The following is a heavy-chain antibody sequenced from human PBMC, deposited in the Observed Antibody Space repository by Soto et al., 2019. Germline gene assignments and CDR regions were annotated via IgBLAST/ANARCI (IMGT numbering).Heavy chain of an antibody. D-gene: IGHD3-10*01. CDR3: TRGPRPISTGTGAY. J-gene: IGHJ4*02. V-gene: IGHV3-74*01. Sequence: LRLSCAASGFIFKVYWMHWVRQSPGKGLVWISRIYNDGTYSDYADSVRGRFTISRDNVNDTLYLQMNNLRAEDSGLYYCTRGPRPISTGTGAYWGQGTQVTVSS. CDR2: IYNDGTYS. CDR1: GFIFKVYW.